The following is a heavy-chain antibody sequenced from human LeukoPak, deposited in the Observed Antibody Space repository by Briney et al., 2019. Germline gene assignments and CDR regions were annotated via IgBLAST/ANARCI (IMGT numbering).Heavy chain of an antibody. D-gene: IGHD3-3*01. Sequence: GGSLRLSCAASGFTFSSYWMHWVRQAPGKGLVWVSRINTDGSSTSYADSVKGRFTISRDNAKNTLYLQMNSLRAEDTAVYYCARADTSYYDFWSGYSYFYWGQGTLVTVSS. CDR1: GFTFSSYW. J-gene: IGHJ4*02. V-gene: IGHV3-74*01. CDR3: ARADTSYYDFWSGYSYFY. CDR2: INTDGSST.